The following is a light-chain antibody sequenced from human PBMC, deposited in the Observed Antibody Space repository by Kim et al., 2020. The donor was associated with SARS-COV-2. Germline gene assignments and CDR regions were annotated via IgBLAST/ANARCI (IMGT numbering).Light chain of an antibody. J-gene: IGKJ2*01. CDR2: DAS. CDR3: QQRSNWPPYT. CDR1: QSVSSY. V-gene: IGKV3-11*01. Sequence: LSPGERATLSCRASQSVSSYLAWYQQKPGQPPRLLIYDASNRATGIPARFSGSGSGTEFTLTISSLEPEDFAIYYCQQRSNWPPYTFGQGTKLEI.